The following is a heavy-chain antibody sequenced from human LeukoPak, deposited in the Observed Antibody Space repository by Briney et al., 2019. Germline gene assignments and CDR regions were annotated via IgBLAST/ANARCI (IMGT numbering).Heavy chain of an antibody. Sequence: PSETLSLTCTVSGGSISSGSYYWSWIRQPAGKGLEWIGRIYTSGSTNYNPSLKSRVTISVDTSKNQFSLKLSSVTAADTAVYYCARVYYYDTRRQDAFDIWGQGTMVTVSS. J-gene: IGHJ3*02. CDR1: GGSISSGSYY. V-gene: IGHV4-61*02. D-gene: IGHD3-22*01. CDR3: ARVYYYDTRRQDAFDI. CDR2: IYTSGST.